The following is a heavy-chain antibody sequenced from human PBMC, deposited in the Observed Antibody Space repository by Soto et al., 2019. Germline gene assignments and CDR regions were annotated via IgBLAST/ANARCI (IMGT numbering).Heavy chain of an antibody. Sequence: QVQLQESGPGLVKPSQTLSLTCTVSGGSISSGGYYWSWIRQHQGKGLEWIGYIYYSGSTYYNPSLKRRVTISVDTSKNQFSLKLSSVTAVDTAGYYCARDRIAARTIDYWGQGTLVTVSS. CDR1: GGSISSGGYY. CDR2: IYYSGST. V-gene: IGHV4-31*03. D-gene: IGHD6-6*01. CDR3: ARDRIAARTIDY. J-gene: IGHJ4*02.